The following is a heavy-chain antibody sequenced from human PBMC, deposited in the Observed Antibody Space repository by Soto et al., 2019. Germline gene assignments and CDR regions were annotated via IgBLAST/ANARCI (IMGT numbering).Heavy chain of an antibody. CDR2: IYYSGST. CDR1: GGSISSYY. D-gene: IGHD3-3*01. J-gene: IGHJ4*02. V-gene: IGHV4-59*08. CDR3: ARHSTPTYYDFWSGPPGYFDY. Sequence: SETLSLTCTVSGGSISSYYWSWIRQPPGKGLEWIGYIYYSGSTNYNPSLKSRVTISVDTSKNQFSLKLGSVTAADTAVYYCARHSTPTYYDFWSGPPGYFDYWGQGTLVTVSS.